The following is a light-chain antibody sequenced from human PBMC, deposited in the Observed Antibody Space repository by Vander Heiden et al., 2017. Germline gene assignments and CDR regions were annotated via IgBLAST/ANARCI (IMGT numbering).Light chain of an antibody. CDR2: AAS. Sequence: DNQMIQSPSSLSAAVGDRVTITCRASQSISSYFTWYQQKPERAPKRLIYAASSLQSGVPSRFSGSRSGTDFTLTISSLQPEDFATYYCQRSYSTPLTFGPGTKVDIK. CDR3: QRSYSTPLT. V-gene: IGKV1-39*01. J-gene: IGKJ3*01. CDR1: QSISSY.